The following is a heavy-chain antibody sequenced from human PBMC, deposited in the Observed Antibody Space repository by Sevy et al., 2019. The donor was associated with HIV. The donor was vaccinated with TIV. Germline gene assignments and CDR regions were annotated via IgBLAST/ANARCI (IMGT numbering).Heavy chain of an antibody. CDR1: GFTFSSYA. D-gene: IGHD3-10*01. Sequence: GGSLRLSCAASGFTFSSYAMSWVRQAPGKGLEWVSAISGSGGSTYYADSVKGRFTISRDNSKNTLYLQMNSLRAEDMAVYYCAKVGDLLLWFGELLNMDVWGKGTTVTVSS. J-gene: IGHJ6*03. CDR2: ISGSGGST. V-gene: IGHV3-23*01. CDR3: AKVGDLLLWFGELLNMDV.